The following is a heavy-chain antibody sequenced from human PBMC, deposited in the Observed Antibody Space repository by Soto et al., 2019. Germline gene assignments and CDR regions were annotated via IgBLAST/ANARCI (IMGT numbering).Heavy chain of an antibody. V-gene: IGHV1-69*02. CDR3: SRGVASLVDS. J-gene: IGHJ4*02. CDR1: GGTFSSYT. CDR2: IVPITGMT. Sequence: QVQLVQSGAEVKKPESSVRVSCTPSGGTFSSYTISWVRQAPGQGLEWMGRIVPITGMTRYAQKFQGRLTITAVTSTTTAYLELSSLTSEDSAVYFCSRGVASLVDSWGQGTQVNVSS. D-gene: IGHD2-15*01.